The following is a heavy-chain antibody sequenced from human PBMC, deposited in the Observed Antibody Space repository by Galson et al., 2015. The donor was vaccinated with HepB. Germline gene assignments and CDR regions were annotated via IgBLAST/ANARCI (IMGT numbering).Heavy chain of an antibody. CDR3: AKDVHSGSYYALGA. Sequence: SLRLSCAASGFSFSTYGMHWVRQAPGKGLDWVSVISYDGNNKYYADSVKARFAISRDNSKNTLYLQMNSLRPEDTAVYYCAKDVHSGSYYALGAWGQGTLVTVSS. D-gene: IGHD1-26*01. V-gene: IGHV3-30*18. CDR2: ISYDGNNK. CDR1: GFSFSTYG. J-gene: IGHJ5*02.